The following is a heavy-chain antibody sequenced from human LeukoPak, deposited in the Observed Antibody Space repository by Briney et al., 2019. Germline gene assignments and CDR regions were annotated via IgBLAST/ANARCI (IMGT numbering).Heavy chain of an antibody. CDR3: ARELPYCSSTSCSKAGFDY. CDR2: INQDGSEK. D-gene: IGHD2-2*01. Sequence: GGSLRLSCAASGFTFSGYWMSWVRQAPGMGLEWVANINQDGSEKYYVDSVKGRFTISRDNAKNSLYLQMNSLRAEDTAVYYCARELPYCSSTSCSKAGFDYWGQGTLVTVSS. J-gene: IGHJ4*02. CDR1: GFTFSGYW. V-gene: IGHV3-7*01.